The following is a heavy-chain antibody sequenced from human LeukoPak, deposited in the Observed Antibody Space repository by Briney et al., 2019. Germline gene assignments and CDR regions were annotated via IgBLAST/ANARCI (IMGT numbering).Heavy chain of an antibody. D-gene: IGHD6-13*01. J-gene: IGHJ4*02. CDR1: GGSIRGSSSY. CDR3: ARGWGTSPARAAAAGE. Sequence: PSETLSLTCSVSGGSIRGSSSYWGWVRQPPGQGLEWIGNIYYGGSTYYNPSLKRRATIAVDTSKNQFSLNLNSVTAADTAVYYCARGWGTSPARAAAAGEWGQGTLVSVSS. V-gene: IGHV4-39*02. CDR2: IYYGGST.